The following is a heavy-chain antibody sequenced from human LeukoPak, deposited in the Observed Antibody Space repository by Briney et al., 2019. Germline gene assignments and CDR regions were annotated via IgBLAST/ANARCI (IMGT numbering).Heavy chain of an antibody. J-gene: IGHJ4*02. V-gene: IGHV3-23*01. D-gene: IGHD1-26*01. Sequence: GGSLRLSCAASGFTFSSYAMSWVRQAPGKGLEWVSVIGSGGDSTYCADSVKGRFTISRDNSMDTLYLQMNSLRADDTAVYYCAKGARWELPLDYWGQGTLVTVSS. CDR1: GFTFSSYA. CDR2: IGSGGDST. CDR3: AKGARWELPLDY.